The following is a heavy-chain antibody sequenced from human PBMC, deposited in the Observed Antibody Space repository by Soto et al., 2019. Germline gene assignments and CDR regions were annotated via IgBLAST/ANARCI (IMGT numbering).Heavy chain of an antibody. Sequence: SETLSLTCTVSGGSITNSYYFWSWVRQNPGKGLEWIGHVFHSGRTYYNPSLSGRVSILVDTSMNQFSLNLNSVTAADTAVYYCAGSGYYHNSGMDVWGQGTTVTVSS. CDR1: GGSITNSYYF. D-gene: IGHD3-22*01. CDR3: AGSGYYHNSGMDV. J-gene: IGHJ6*02. V-gene: IGHV4-31*03. CDR2: VFHSGRT.